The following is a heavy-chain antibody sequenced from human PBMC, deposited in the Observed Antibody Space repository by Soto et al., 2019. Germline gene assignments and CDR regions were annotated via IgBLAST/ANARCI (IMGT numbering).Heavy chain of an antibody. CDR1: GFTVSSNY. Sequence: GGSLRLSCAASGFTVSSNYMSRVRQAPGKGLEWVSVIYSGGSTYYADSVKGRFTISRDNSKNTLYLQMNSLRAEDTAVYYCAVDYYGSGSYYNGFDWGQGTLVTVSS. CDR3: AVDYYGSGSYYNGFD. J-gene: IGHJ4*02. CDR2: IYSGGST. V-gene: IGHV3-53*01. D-gene: IGHD3-10*01.